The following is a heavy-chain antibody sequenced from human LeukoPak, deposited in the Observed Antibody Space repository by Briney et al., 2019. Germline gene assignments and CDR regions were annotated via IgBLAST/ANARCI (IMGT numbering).Heavy chain of an antibody. Sequence: TSETLSLTCTVSGGSINSSGYYWGWIRQPPGKGLEWVGSHYYSGSTYYNPSLRSRVTISVDTSKNQFSLSLNSVIAADTAVYYCARHRAGYHIDWWGQGTLVTVSS. CDR2: HYYSGST. CDR1: GGSINSSGYY. D-gene: IGHD3-9*01. CDR3: ARHRAGYHIDW. V-gene: IGHV4-39*01. J-gene: IGHJ4*02.